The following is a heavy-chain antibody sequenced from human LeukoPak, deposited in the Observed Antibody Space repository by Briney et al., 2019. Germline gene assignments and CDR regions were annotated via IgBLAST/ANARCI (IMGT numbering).Heavy chain of an antibody. Sequence: ASVKVSCKASGYTFTSYDINWERQATGQGLEWMGWMNPNSGNTLYAQNFRGRVTMTRDTSTSTVYLELSSLRSEDTAVYYCARDQIGYSSGWSTGAFDIWGQGTMVTVSS. V-gene: IGHV1-8*01. D-gene: IGHD6-19*01. CDR2: MNPNSGNT. J-gene: IGHJ3*02. CDR1: GYTFTSYD. CDR3: ARDQIGYSSGWSTGAFDI.